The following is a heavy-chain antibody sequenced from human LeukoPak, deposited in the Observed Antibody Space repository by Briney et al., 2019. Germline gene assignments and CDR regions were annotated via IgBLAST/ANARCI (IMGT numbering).Heavy chain of an antibody. Sequence: SETLSLTCTVSGGSISSYYWSLIRQPPGKGLEWIGYIYYSGSTNYNPSLESRVTISVDTSKNQFSLKLSSVTAADTAVYYCARDFRSYYYGSGSYYRYFDYWGQGTLVTVSS. V-gene: IGHV4-59*01. CDR3: ARDFRSYYYGSGSYYRYFDY. J-gene: IGHJ4*02. D-gene: IGHD3-10*01. CDR1: GGSISSYY. CDR2: IYYSGST.